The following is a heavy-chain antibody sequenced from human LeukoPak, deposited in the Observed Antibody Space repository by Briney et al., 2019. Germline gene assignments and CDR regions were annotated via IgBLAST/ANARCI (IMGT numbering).Heavy chain of an antibody. CDR3: ARDDTHSDTSGSFYDAFDI. J-gene: IGHJ3*02. V-gene: IGHV3-23*01. CDR1: GFTFTAYT. D-gene: IGHD3-22*01. CDR2: ISGSGGST. Sequence: GGSLRLSCAASGFTFTAYTINWVRQAPGKGLEWVSAISGSGGSTYYADSVKGRFTISRDNSKNTLYLQMNSLRVEDTAVYYCARDDTHSDTSGSFYDAFDIWGQGTMVTVSS.